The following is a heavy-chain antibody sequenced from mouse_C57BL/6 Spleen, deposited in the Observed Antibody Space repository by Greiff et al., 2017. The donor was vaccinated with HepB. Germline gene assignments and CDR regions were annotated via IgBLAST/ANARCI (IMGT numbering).Heavy chain of an antibody. D-gene: IGHD2-2*01. CDR1: GYAFSSSW. V-gene: IGHV1-82*01. J-gene: IGHJ4*01. CDR3: ARWLRGDYAMDY. Sequence: VQLQQSGPELVKPGASVKISCKASGYAFSSSWMNWVKQRPGKGLEWIGRIYPGDGDTNYNGKFKGKATLTADKSSSTAYMQLSSLTSEDSAVYYCARWLRGDYAMDYWGQGTSVTVSS. CDR2: IYPGDGDT.